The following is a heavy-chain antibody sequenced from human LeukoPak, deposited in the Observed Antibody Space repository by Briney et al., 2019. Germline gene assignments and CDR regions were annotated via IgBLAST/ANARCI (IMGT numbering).Heavy chain of an antibody. CDR2: IYHSGNI. J-gene: IGHJ4*02. V-gene: IGHV4-38-2*02. D-gene: IGHD4-23*01. CDR3: ARETTVVTPFDS. CDR1: GYSITSGYF. Sequence: SETLSLTCTVSGYSITSGYFWGWIRQPPGKGLEWIGSIYHSGNIYYNPSLKSRVTISVDTSENQFSLEVSSVTAADTAVYYCARETTVVTPFDSWGQGTLVTVSS.